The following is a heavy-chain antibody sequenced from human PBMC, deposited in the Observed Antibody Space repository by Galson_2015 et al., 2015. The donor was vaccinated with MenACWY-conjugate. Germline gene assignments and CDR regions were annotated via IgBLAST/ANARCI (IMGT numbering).Heavy chain of an antibody. D-gene: IGHD3-9*01. V-gene: IGHV6-1*01. CDR3: AREVLNIFDS. Sequence: VSLTRRIAISPDTSKNQVTLQLNSVTPEDTAVYYCAREVLNIFDSWGQGTLVTVSS. J-gene: IGHJ4*02.